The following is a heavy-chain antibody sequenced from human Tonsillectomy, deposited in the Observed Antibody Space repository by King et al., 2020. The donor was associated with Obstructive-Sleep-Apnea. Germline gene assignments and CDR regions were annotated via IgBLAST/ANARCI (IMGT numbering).Heavy chain of an antibody. V-gene: IGHV3-21*01. CDR3: ARDPIVRATDSLMFDY. CDR1: GFTLTTYS. J-gene: IGHJ4*02. CDR2: ISSSSSYI. Sequence: SASGFTLTTYSMNWVRQAPGKGLNWFSSISSSSSYIYYADSFKGRFTISIDNAKNSLYLQMNRLRSEDTAVYYCARDPIVRATDSLMFDYWGQGALVTVSS. D-gene: IGHD1-26*01.